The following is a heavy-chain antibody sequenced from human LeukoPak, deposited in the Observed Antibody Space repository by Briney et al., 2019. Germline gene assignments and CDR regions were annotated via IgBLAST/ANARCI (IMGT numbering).Heavy chain of an antibody. CDR3: ARDSRSIRGAPDYYMDV. CDR1: GGTFSSYA. V-gene: IGHV1-69*13. Sequence: GASVKVSCKASGGTFSSYAISWVRQAPGQGLVWMGGIIPIFGTASYAQKFQGRVTITADESTSTAYMELSSLRSEDTAVYYCARDSRSIRGAPDYYMDVWGKGTTVTVSS. D-gene: IGHD3-10*01. J-gene: IGHJ6*03. CDR2: IIPIFGTA.